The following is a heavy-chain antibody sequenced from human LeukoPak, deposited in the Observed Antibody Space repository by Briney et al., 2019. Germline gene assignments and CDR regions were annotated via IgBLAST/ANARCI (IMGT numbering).Heavy chain of an antibody. CDR1: GDSFTSYY. CDR3: ARHTYSGSYDRAWYFDL. Sequence: SGTLSLTCAVYGDSFTSYYWSWIRQPPGKGLEWIGSIYYSGSTYYNPSLKSRVTISVDTSKNQFSLKLCSVTAADTAVYYCARHTYSGSYDRAWYFDLWGRGTLVTVSS. V-gene: IGHV4-39*01. J-gene: IGHJ2*01. D-gene: IGHD1-26*01. CDR2: IYYSGST.